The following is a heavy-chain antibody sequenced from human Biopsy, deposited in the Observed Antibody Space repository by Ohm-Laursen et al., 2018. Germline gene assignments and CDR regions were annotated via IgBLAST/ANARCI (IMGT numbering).Heavy chain of an antibody. D-gene: IGHD2-15*01. J-gene: IGHJ4*02. CDR1: GESFNGYY. V-gene: IGHV4-34*01. Sequence: SETLSLTCAVYGESFNGYYWSWIRQTPGKGLEWIGEINHSGRTNYNPSLKSRVTISVDTSKNQFSLKVRSATAADTAVFYCARHGSQGYCTGGSCVDYWGQGALVTVSS. CDR2: INHSGRT. CDR3: ARHGSQGYCTGGSCVDY.